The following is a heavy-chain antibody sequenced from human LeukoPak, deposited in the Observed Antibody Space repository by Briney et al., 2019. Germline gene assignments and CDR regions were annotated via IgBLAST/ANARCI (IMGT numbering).Heavy chain of an antibody. Sequence: PGGSLRLSCAASGFTFSNYNMNWVRQAPGKGLEWVSSMTTTGIYIFYADSVKGRFTISRDNAQNSLYLQMNSLRPGDTAIYYCARTGSLDGDYDYWGLGTLVTVSS. CDR1: GFTFSNYN. D-gene: IGHD4-17*01. V-gene: IGHV3-21*06. CDR2: MTTTGIYI. J-gene: IGHJ4*02. CDR3: ARTGSLDGDYDY.